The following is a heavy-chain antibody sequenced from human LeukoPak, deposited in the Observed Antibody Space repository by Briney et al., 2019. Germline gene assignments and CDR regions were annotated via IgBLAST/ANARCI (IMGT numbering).Heavy chain of an antibody. CDR3: ARDAGDYYGSGSRFDP. Sequence: ASVKVSCKASGYMFTGYYIHWVRQAPGKGLEWMGWINPNNGGTNYAQKFQGRVTMARDTSITTTYMELSSLRSDDTAVYYSARDAGDYYGSGSRFDPWGQGTLVTVSS. CDR1: GYMFTGYY. CDR2: INPNNGGT. V-gene: IGHV1-2*02. D-gene: IGHD3-10*01. J-gene: IGHJ5*02.